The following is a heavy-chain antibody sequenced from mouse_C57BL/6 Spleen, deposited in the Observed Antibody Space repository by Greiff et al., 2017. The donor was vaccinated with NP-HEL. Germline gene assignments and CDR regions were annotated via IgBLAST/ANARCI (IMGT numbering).Heavy chain of an antibody. V-gene: IGHV1-55*01. CDR1: GYTFTSYW. CDR3: ARAYDDYAMDY. Sequence: QVQLQQPGAELVKPGASVKMSCKASGYTFTSYWITWVKQRPGQGLEWIGDIYPGSGSTNYNEKFKSKATLTVNTSSSTAYMQLSSLTSEDSAVYYCARAYDDYAMDYWGQGTSVTVSS. D-gene: IGHD2-12*01. CDR2: IYPGSGST. J-gene: IGHJ4*01.